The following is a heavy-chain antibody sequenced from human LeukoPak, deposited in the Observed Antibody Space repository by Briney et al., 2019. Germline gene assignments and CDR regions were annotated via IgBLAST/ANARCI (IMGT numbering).Heavy chain of an antibody. Sequence: SETLSLTCGIYGGSFDGYSWSWIRQSPGKGLEWIGEINLGGSTTYNPSLKSRVTISLDTSKNQFSLKLSSVTAADTAVYYCARHGVGSWTSGWFDPWGQGTLVTVSS. D-gene: IGHD6-13*01. V-gene: IGHV4-34*01. CDR1: GGSFDGYS. J-gene: IGHJ5*02. CDR2: INLGGST. CDR3: ARHGVGSWTSGWFDP.